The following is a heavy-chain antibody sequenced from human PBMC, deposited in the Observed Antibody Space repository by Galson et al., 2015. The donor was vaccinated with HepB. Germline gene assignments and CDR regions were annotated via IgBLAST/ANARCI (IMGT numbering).Heavy chain of an antibody. Sequence: ETLSLTCTVSGGSISSSSYYWGWIRQPPGKGLEWIGSIYYSGSTYYNPSLKSRVTISVDTSKNQFSLKLSSVTAADTAVYYCASWYCSGGSCDRAWFDPWGQGTLVTVSS. J-gene: IGHJ5*02. CDR2: IYYSGST. V-gene: IGHV4-39*01. CDR3: ASWYCSGGSCDRAWFDP. D-gene: IGHD2-15*01. CDR1: GGSISSSSYY.